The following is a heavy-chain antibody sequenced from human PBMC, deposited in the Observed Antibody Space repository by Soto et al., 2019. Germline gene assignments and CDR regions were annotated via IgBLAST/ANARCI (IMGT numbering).Heavy chain of an antibody. CDR1: GFSFSSYA. CDR3: AKDRGRYGSGSSDH. J-gene: IGHJ4*02. V-gene: IGHV3-23*01. Sequence: PGGSLRLSCAASGFSFSSYAMNWVRQAPGKGLEWVSGISGSGGSTYHADSAKGRFTISRDNSKNTLYVQMNGLRAEDTAVYYCAKDRGRYGSGSSDHWGQGTLVTVSS. D-gene: IGHD3-10*01. CDR2: ISGSGGST.